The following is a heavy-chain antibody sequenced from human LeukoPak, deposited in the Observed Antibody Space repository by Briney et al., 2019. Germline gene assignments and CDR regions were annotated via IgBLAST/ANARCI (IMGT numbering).Heavy chain of an antibody. D-gene: IGHD3-3*01. CDR1: GGSISSGDYY. CDR2: IYYSGST. Sequence: PSETLSLTCTVSGGSISSGDYYWSWIRQPPGKGLEWIGYIYYSGSTYYNPSLKSRVTISVDTSKNQFSLKLSSVTAADTAVYYCARLWSGYYRYMDVWGKGTTVTVSS. J-gene: IGHJ6*03. CDR3: ARLWSGYYRYMDV. V-gene: IGHV4-30-4*02.